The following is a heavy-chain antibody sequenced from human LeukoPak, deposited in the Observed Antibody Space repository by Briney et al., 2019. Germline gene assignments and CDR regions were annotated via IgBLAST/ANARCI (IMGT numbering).Heavy chain of an antibody. V-gene: IGHV4-59*01. CDR2: IYYSGST. Sequence: SETLSLTCTVSGGSISSYYWSWIRQPPGKGLEWIGYIYYSGSTNYNPSLKSRVTISVDTSKNQFSLKLSSVTAADTAVYYCARSRGGYYDSSGYYPDYWDQGTLVTVSS. CDR3: ARSRGGYYDSSGYYPDY. D-gene: IGHD3-22*01. J-gene: IGHJ4*02. CDR1: GGSISSYY.